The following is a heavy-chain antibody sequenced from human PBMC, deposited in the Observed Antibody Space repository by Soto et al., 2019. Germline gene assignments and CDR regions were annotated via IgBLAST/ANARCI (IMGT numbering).Heavy chain of an antibody. J-gene: IGHJ3*02. CDR1: GFTFSGSA. D-gene: IGHD1-26*01. CDR3: ARRNRYSGSAPYAFDI. Sequence: EVQLVESGGGLVQPGGSLKLSCAASGFTFSGSAMYWVRQASGKGLVWVGRIRSKANSYATVYAASVKGRFTISRDDSKTTAYLQMNSLIPEDTAVYFCARRNRYSGSAPYAFDIWGQGTMVTVSS. CDR2: IRSKANSYAT. V-gene: IGHV3-73*02.